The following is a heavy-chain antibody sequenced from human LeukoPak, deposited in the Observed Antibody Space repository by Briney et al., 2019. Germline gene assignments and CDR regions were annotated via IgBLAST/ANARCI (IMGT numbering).Heavy chain of an antibody. V-gene: IGHV1-8*01. CDR1: GYTFTSYD. CDR3: ARGCRRYGSGSYFDY. CDR2: MNPNSGNT. D-gene: IGHD3-10*01. Sequence: ASVKVSCKASGYTFTSYDINWVRQAPGQGLEWMGWMNPNSGNTGYAQKFQGRVTMTRNTSISTAYMELSSLRSEDTAVYYCARGCRRYGSGSYFDYWGQGTLVTVSS. J-gene: IGHJ4*02.